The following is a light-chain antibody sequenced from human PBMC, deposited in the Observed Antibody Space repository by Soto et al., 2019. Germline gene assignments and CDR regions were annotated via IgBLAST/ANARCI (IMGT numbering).Light chain of an antibody. J-gene: IGLJ1*01. Sequence: QSALTQPPSVSGSPGQSVAVSCTGTSSDVGSYNRVSWYQQPPGTAPKLMIYEVSNRPSGVPDRFSGSKSGNTASLTISGRQAEDGADYYCSSFTSSTTYVFGTGTKVTVL. V-gene: IGLV2-18*02. CDR2: EVS. CDR1: SSDVGSYNR. CDR3: SSFTSSTTYV.